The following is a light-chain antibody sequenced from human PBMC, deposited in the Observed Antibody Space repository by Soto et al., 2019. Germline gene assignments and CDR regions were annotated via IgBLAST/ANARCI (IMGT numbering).Light chain of an antibody. CDR3: SSYKSSSTEV. CDR1: SSDVGGFNY. J-gene: IGLJ1*01. CDR2: DVT. Sequence: QSVLTQPASVSGSPGQSITISCTGTSSDVGGFNYVSWYQQHPGKAPKLMIYDVTNRPSGVSYRFSGSNSGNTASLTISGLQAEDEADYYCSSYKSSSTEVFGTGTQLTVL. V-gene: IGLV2-14*03.